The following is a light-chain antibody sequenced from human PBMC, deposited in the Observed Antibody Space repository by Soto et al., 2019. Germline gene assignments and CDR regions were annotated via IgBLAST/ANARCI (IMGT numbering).Light chain of an antibody. J-gene: IGLJ2*01. CDR3: SSYAGSNNLV. CDR1: SSDVGGYNS. Sequence: QSALTQPPSASGSPGQSVAISCTGTSSDVGGYNSVSWYQQHPGKAPKLIIYEVSKRPSGVPDRFAGSKSVNTASLTVSGLQAEDETHYYCSSYAGSNNLVFGGGTKLTV. CDR2: EVS. V-gene: IGLV2-8*01.